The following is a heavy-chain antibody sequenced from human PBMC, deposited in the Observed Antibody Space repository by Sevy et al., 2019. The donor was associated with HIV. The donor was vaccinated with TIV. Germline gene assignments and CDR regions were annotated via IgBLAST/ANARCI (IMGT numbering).Heavy chain of an antibody. CDR3: ARDRYYHASGYYYYYYGLDV. CDR2: IYSGGST. D-gene: IGHD3-22*01. Sequence: RGCLRLSCAASEFSVTDNYMSWVRQAPGKGLERVSTIYSGGSTFYADSVKGRFTISRDNSKKTLYLHMNSLRAEDTAVSYCARDRYYHASGYYYYYYGLDVWGQGTTVIVSS. J-gene: IGHJ6*02. CDR1: EFSVTDNY. V-gene: IGHV3-66*01.